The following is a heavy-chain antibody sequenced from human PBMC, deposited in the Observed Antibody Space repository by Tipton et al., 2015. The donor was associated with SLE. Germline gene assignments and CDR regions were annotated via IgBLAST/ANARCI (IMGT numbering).Heavy chain of an antibody. D-gene: IGHD1-26*01. V-gene: IGHV4-61*02. Sequence: TLSLTCTVSGGSITSGTYYWSWIRQPAGKALEWIGRIYNSGSTNYNPSLKSRVTISVDTSKNQIFLRLISVTAADTAVYYCARTVGSHRNYYFDYWGQGTLVTVSP. CDR1: GGSITSGTYY. J-gene: IGHJ4*02. CDR2: IYNSGST. CDR3: ARTVGSHRNYYFDY.